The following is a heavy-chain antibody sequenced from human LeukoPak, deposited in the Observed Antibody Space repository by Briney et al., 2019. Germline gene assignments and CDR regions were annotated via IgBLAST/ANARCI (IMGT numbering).Heavy chain of an antibody. Sequence: GASVKVSCKASGYSFTSYAMHWVRQAPGQRLEWMGWINAGNGNTKYSQKFQGRVTITRDTSASTAYMELSSLRSEDTAVYYCARGRVGATSWFDPWGQGTLVTVST. CDR2: INAGNGNT. CDR1: GYSFTSYA. CDR3: ARGRVGATSWFDP. V-gene: IGHV1-3*01. D-gene: IGHD1-1*01. J-gene: IGHJ5*02.